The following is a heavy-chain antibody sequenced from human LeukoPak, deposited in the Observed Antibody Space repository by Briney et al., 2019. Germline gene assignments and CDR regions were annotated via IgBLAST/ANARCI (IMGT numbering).Heavy chain of an antibody. J-gene: IGHJ4*02. CDR3: ARDRAAILRHFDY. V-gene: IGHV3-21*01. CDR2: ISGSSNYI. D-gene: IGHD3-10*01. CDR1: GFTFSSYS. Sequence: PGGSLRLSCVASGFTFSSYSMNWVRQAPGKGLEWVSSISGSSNYIYYADSVKGRFTISRDNAKNSLYLQMNSLRAEDTAVYYCARDRAAILRHFDYWGQGTLVTVSS.